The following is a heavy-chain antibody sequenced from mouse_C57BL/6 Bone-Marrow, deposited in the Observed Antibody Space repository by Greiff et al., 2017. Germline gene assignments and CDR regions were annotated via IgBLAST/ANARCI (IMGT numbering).Heavy chain of an antibody. CDR2: ISDGGSYT. D-gene: IGHD2-5*01. CDR1: GFTFSSYA. Sequence: EVKLVESGGGLVKPGGSLKLSCAASGFTFSSYAMSWVRQTPEKRLEWVATISDGGSYTYYPDNVKGRFTISRDNAKNNLYLQMSHLKSEDTAMYYCARENSNYLGQYYFDYWGQGTTLTVSS. J-gene: IGHJ2*01. V-gene: IGHV5-4*01. CDR3: ARENSNYLGQYYFDY.